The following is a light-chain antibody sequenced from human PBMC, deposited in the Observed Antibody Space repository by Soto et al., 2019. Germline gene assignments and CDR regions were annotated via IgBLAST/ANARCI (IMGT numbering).Light chain of an antibody. CDR1: SGNSSYI. V-gene: IGLV4-60*02. Sequence: QPVLTQSSSASASLGSSVTLTCTRRSGNSSYIIAGHQQQPGKDPRYLMNVEGSGTYNKGTGVPDRFSGSSSGADRHLTVPNLEFEDEADYDCETWDSNTRVFGGGTKVTVL. J-gene: IGLJ2*01. CDR3: ETWDSNTRV. CDR2: VEGSGTY.